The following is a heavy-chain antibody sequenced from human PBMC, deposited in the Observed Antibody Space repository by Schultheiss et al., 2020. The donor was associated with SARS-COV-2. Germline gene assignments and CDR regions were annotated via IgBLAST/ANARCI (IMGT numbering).Heavy chain of an antibody. CDR1: GYTFTSYG. D-gene: IGHD3-22*01. Sequence: ASVKVSCKASGYTFTSYGISWVRQAPGQGLEWMVWISAYNGNTNYAQKLQGRVTMTTDTSTSTAYMELRSLRSDDTAVYYCASAYYYDSSGYAAFDYWGQGTLVTVSS. CDR3: ASAYYYDSSGYAAFDY. V-gene: IGHV1-18*01. J-gene: IGHJ4*02. CDR2: ISAYNGNT.